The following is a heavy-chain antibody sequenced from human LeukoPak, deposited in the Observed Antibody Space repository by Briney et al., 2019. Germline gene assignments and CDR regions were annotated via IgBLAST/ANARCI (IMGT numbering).Heavy chain of an antibody. CDR3: AKRGGMSYDSSGYYRT. Sequence: GGSLRLSCAASGFTFSSYAMSWVRQAPGKGLEWVSAISGSGGSTYYADSVKGRFTISRGNSKNTLYLQMNSLRAEDTAVYCCAKRGGMSYDSSGYYRTWGQGTLVTVSS. V-gene: IGHV3-23*01. CDR2: ISGSGGST. D-gene: IGHD3-22*01. J-gene: IGHJ4*02. CDR1: GFTFSSYA.